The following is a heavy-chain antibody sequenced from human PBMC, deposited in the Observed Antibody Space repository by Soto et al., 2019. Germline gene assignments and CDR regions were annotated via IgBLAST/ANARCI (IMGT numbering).Heavy chain of an antibody. CDR2: LSVGNGDT. D-gene: IGHD2-15*01. V-gene: IGHV1-3*01. CDR1: GDTRTDFS. Sequence: ASVKVSCKASGDTRTDFSMHWVRQTPGQRPEWMGWLSVGNGDTKYSQKFQGRVTITRDTSARTAYMELSNLRSEDTAVYYCATSEGDCDGGSCYNYFYYYGMDVWGQGTTVTVSS. CDR3: ATSEGDCDGGSCYNYFYYYGMDV. J-gene: IGHJ6*02.